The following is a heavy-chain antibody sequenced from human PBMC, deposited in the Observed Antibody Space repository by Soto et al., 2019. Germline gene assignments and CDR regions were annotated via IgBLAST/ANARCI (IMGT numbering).Heavy chain of an antibody. Sequence: ASVKVSCKASGYTFTSYCISWVLQAPGQGLEWMGWISAYNGNTNYAQKLQGRVTMTTDTSTSTAYMELRSLRSDDTAVYYCARTDIVVVTAIQAFDYWGQGTLVTVSS. CDR2: ISAYNGNT. V-gene: IGHV1-18*01. CDR3: ARTDIVVVTAIQAFDY. CDR1: GYTFTSYC. D-gene: IGHD2-21*02. J-gene: IGHJ4*02.